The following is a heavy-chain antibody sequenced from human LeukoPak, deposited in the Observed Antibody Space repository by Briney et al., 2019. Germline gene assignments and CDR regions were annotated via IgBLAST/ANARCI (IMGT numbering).Heavy chain of an antibody. Sequence: SETLSLTCAVYGVSFSGYYWRWIRQPPGKGLEWIGEINQSGSTNYNPSLKSRVTISVHTSKNQFSLKLSSVTAADTAVYYCARVATYYDFWSGYYAHFDYWGQGTLVTVSS. D-gene: IGHD3-3*01. CDR3: ARVATYYDFWSGYYAHFDY. CDR1: GVSFSGYY. J-gene: IGHJ4*02. V-gene: IGHV4-34*01. CDR2: INQSGST.